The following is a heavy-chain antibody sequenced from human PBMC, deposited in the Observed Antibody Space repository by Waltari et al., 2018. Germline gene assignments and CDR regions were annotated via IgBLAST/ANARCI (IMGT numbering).Heavy chain of an antibody. Sequence: QVQLVQSGAEVKKPGSSVKVSCKASGGTFSSYAISWVRQAPGQGLEWMGGIIPIFGTANYAQKCQGRVTITADESTSTAYMELSSLRSEDTAVYYCARSPPYPDFTAGPFDYWGQGTLVTVSS. CDR3: ARSPPYPDFTAGPFDY. V-gene: IGHV1-69*13. CDR2: IIPIFGTA. D-gene: IGHD6-19*01. CDR1: GGTFSSYA. J-gene: IGHJ4*02.